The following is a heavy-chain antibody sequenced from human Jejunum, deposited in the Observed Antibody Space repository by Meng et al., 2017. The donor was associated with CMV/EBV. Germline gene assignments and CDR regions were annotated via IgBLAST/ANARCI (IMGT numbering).Heavy chain of an antibody. D-gene: IGHD3-16*02. CDR3: ARDGPLVYFDY. CDR2: IIPIPCIT. Sequence: NASGRTFSASSISCVLQAPGQGLVWMGRIIPIPCITKYAQKFQGSVTITADTSTRTVYMELSSLRSEDTAVYYCARDGPLVYFDYWGQGTLVTVSS. V-gene: IGHV1-69*04. CDR1: GRTFSASS. J-gene: IGHJ4*02.